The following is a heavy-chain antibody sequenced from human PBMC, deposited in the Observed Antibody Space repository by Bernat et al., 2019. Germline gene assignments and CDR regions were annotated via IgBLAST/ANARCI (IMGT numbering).Heavy chain of an antibody. V-gene: IGHV3-15*01. CDR2: IKRKNDGGTT. D-gene: IGHD2-8*01. Sequence: EVQLVESGGGLVKPGGSLRLSCAASGFSFSNAWMSWVRQAPGKGLEWVGRIKRKNDGGTTDYAAPVIGRFTISSDDAKTTLYLQMNSLKTKDTAVYYCTTGYCSNGVCYTYFDHWGQGTLVTVSS. CDR1: GFSFSNAW. J-gene: IGHJ4*02. CDR3: TTGYCSNGVCYTYFDH.